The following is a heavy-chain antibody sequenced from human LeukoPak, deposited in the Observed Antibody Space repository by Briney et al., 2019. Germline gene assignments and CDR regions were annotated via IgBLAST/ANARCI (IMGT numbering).Heavy chain of an antibody. D-gene: IGHD3-22*01. Sequence: PSETLSLTCTVSGGSISSSSYYWGWIRQPPGKGLEWIGSIYYSGSTYYNPSLKSRVTISVDTSKNQFSLKLSSVTAADTAVYYCARDNYYDSSGYYRIRFDAFDIWGQGTMVTVSS. J-gene: IGHJ3*02. CDR1: GGSISSSSYY. V-gene: IGHV4-39*07. CDR2: IYYSGST. CDR3: ARDNYYDSSGYYRIRFDAFDI.